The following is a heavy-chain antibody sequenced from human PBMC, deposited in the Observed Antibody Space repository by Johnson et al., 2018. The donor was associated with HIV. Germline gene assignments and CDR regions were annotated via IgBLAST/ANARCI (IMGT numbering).Heavy chain of an antibody. CDR1: GFTFSSYG. V-gene: IGHV3-NL1*01. J-gene: IGHJ3*02. Sequence: QVQLVESGGGVVQPGGSLRLSCAASGFTFSSYGMHWVRQAPGKGLEWVSVIYSGDSEYYADSVKGSFSISRDNSKNTLYLQMNSLRAEETAVYYCARGPRGYSYGYPDAFDIWGQGTMVTVSS. D-gene: IGHD5-18*01. CDR2: IYSGDSE. CDR3: ARGPRGYSYGYPDAFDI.